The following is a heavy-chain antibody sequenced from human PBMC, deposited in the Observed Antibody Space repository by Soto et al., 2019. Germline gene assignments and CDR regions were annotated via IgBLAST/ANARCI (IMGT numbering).Heavy chain of an antibody. V-gene: IGHV3-33*01. D-gene: IGHD2-8*01. CDR2: IWYDGSNK. CDR1: GFTFSSYG. Sequence: VQLVESGGGVVQPGRSLRLSCAASGFTFSSYGMHWVRQAPGKGLEWVAVIWYDGSNKYYADSVKGRFTISRDNSKNTLYLQMNSLRAEDTAVYYCVRSNGAVYYYMDVWGKGTTVTVSS. J-gene: IGHJ6*03. CDR3: VRSNGAVYYYMDV.